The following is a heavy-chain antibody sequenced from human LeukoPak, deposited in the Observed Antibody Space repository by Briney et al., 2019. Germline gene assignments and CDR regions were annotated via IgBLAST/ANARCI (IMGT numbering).Heavy chain of an antibody. CDR1: GFIFSTYS. J-gene: IGHJ4*02. Sequence: GGSLSLSCAPSGFIFSTYSMNWVRRAPGKALVWVSSISNRCTYIYYADSVKGQFTLSRDNAKNSLYLQMDSLRAEDTAVYYCARGPDIFTAFSPDFWGQGTLVTVSP. CDR3: ARGPDIFTAFSPDF. D-gene: IGHD3-9*01. V-gene: IGHV3-21*01. CDR2: ISNRCTYI.